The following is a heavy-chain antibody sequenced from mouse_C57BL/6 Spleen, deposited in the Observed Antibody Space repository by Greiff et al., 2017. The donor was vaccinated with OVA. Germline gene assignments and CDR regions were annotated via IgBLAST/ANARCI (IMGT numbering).Heavy chain of an antibody. J-gene: IGHJ4*01. CDR1: GYTFTDYN. CDR2: INPNNGGT. Sequence: EVQLQESGPELVKPGASVKMSCKASGYTFTDYNMHWVKQSHGKSLEWIGYINPNNGGTSYNQKFKGKATLTVNKSSSTAYMELRSLTSEDSAVYYCAKGQLRLRLAMDYWGQGTSVTVSS. V-gene: IGHV1-22*01. CDR3: AKGQLRLRLAMDY. D-gene: IGHD3-2*02.